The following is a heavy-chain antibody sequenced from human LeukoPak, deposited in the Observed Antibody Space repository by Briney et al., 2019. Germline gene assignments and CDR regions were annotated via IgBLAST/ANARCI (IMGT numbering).Heavy chain of an antibody. CDR1: GGSFSGYY. Sequence: SETLSLTCAVYGGSFSGYYWSWIRQPPGKGLEWIGEINHSGSTNYNPSLKSRVTISVDTSKNQFSLKLSSVTAADTAVYYCARVGYYGSSWFDPWGQGTLVTVSS. V-gene: IGHV4-34*01. D-gene: IGHD3-10*01. J-gene: IGHJ5*02. CDR3: ARVGYYGSSWFDP. CDR2: INHSGST.